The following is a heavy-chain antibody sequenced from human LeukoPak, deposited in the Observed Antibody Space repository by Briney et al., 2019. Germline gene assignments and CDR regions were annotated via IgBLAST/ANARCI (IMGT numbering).Heavy chain of an antibody. V-gene: IGHV4-34*01. CDR2: INHSGST. CDR1: GGSFRGYY. Sequence: SETLSLTCAVYGGSFRGYYWSWIRQPPGKGLEWIGEINHSGSTNYNPSLKSRVTISVDTSKNQFSLKLSSVTAADTAVYYCARTGRNWGFDYWGQGTLVTVSS. J-gene: IGHJ4*02. D-gene: IGHD7-27*01. CDR3: ARTGRNWGFDY.